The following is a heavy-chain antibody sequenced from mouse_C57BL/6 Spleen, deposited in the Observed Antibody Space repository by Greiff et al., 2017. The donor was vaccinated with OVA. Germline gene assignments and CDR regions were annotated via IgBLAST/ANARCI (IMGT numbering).Heavy chain of an antibody. D-gene: IGHD4-1*01. CDR3: ARSRLTGTEYAMDY. CDR1: GFNIKDYY. J-gene: IGHJ4*01. V-gene: IGHV14-2*01. CDR2: IDPEDGET. Sequence: EVKLMESGAELVKPGASVKLSCTASGFNIKDYYMHWVKQRTEQGLEWIGRIDPEDGETKYAPKFQGKATITADTSSNTAYLQLSSLTSDDTAVYYCARSRLTGTEYAMDYWGPGTSVTVSS.